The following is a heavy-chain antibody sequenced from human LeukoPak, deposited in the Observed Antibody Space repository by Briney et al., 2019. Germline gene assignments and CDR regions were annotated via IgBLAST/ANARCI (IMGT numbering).Heavy chain of an antibody. CDR2: ISAYNGNT. D-gene: IGHD4-17*01. CDR1: GYPFDNFG. J-gene: IGHJ1*01. Sequence: APVKPSCKASGYPFDNFGLTWVRQSPGQRLEWMGWISAYNGNTHYAQKFRDRLTMTTDTPTRTAYLELRSLKSDDTAVYYCARDRLGGDLTAESLYWDQGTLATVTS. CDR3: ARDRLGGDLTAESLY. V-gene: IGHV1-18*01.